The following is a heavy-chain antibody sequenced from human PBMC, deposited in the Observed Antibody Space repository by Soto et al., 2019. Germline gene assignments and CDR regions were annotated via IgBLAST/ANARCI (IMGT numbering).Heavy chain of an antibody. V-gene: IGHV4-34*01. CDR2: INPSGGT. Sequence: SETLALTCGVYGGSLSGYYWTWIRQPPGKGLEWIGEINPSGGTKYNPSLKSRVSISVDTSKNHFSLKLSSVTAADTAVYYCARGKAYSNYPARWGQGTLVTISS. D-gene: IGHD4-4*01. CDR3: ARGKAYSNYPAR. CDR1: GGSLSGYY. J-gene: IGHJ4*02.